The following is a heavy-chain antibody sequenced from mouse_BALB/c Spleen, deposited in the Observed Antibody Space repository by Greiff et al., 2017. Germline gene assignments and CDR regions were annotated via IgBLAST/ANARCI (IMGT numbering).Heavy chain of an antibody. CDR2: ISYSGST. V-gene: IGHV3-2*02. CDR1: GYSITSDYA. CDR3: ARHYYGNPYFDY. Sequence: EVKLVESGPGLVKPSQSLSLTCTVTGYSITSDYAWNWIRQFPGNKLEWMGYISYSGSTSYNPSLKSRISITRDTSKNQFFLQLNSVTTEDTATYYCARHYYGNPYFDYWGQGTTLTVSS. D-gene: IGHD2-1*01. J-gene: IGHJ2*01.